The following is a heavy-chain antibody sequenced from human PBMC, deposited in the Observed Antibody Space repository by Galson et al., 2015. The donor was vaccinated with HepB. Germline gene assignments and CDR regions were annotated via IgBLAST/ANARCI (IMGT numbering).Heavy chain of an antibody. CDR2: INAGNGNT. V-gene: IGHV1-3*01. CDR3: ARDQQLWAYYFDY. Sequence: SCKASGYTFTSYAMHWARQAPGQRLEWMGWINAGNGNTKYSQKFQGRVTITRDTSASTAYMELSSLRSEDTAVYYCARDQQLWAYYFDYWGQGTLVTVSS. CDR1: GYTFTSYA. D-gene: IGHD5-18*01. J-gene: IGHJ4*02.